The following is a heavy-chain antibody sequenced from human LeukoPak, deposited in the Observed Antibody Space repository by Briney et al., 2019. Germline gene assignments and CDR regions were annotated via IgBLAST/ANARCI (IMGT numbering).Heavy chain of an antibody. J-gene: IGHJ4*02. CDR3: ARGPLSFSVAVNRFDY. Sequence: SETLSLTCAVYGGSFSGYYWSWTRQPPGKGLEWIGEINHSGSTNYNPSLKSRVTISVDTSKNQFSLKLSSVTAADTAVYYCARGPLSFSVAVNRFDYWGQGTLVTVSS. D-gene: IGHD6-19*01. CDR2: INHSGST. V-gene: IGHV4-34*01. CDR1: GGSFSGYY.